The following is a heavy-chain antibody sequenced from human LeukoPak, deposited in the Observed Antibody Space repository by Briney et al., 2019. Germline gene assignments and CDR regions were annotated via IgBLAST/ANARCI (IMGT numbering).Heavy chain of an antibody. Sequence: PGGSLRLSCAASGFTFSSYAMSWVRQAPGKGLEWVSAISGSGGSTYYADSVKGRFTISRDNSKNTLYLQMNSLRAEDTAVYYCARQSNYYGSSGYYSPFDYWGQGTLVTVSS. CDR2: ISGSGGST. V-gene: IGHV3-23*01. CDR3: ARQSNYYGSSGYYSPFDY. J-gene: IGHJ4*02. CDR1: GFTFSSYA. D-gene: IGHD3-22*01.